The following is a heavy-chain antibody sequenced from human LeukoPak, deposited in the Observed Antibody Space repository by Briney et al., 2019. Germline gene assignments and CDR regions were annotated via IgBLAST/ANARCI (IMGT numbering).Heavy chain of an antibody. D-gene: IGHD5-24*01. CDR2: ISNDGSNK. V-gene: IGHV3-30-3*01. CDR3: ARARFGYNRGPFDY. Sequence: PGGSLRLSCAASGFTFSNYAIHWVRQAPGKGLEWVAFISNDGSNKHYADSVKGRFTISRDNSKNTLYLQMNSLRPEDTAVYYCARARFGYNRGPFDYWGQGILVTVSS. CDR1: GFTFSNYA. J-gene: IGHJ4*02.